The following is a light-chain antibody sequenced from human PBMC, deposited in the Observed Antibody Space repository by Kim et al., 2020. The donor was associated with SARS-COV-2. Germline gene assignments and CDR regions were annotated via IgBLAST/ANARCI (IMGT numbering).Light chain of an antibody. J-gene: IGLJ2*01. CDR2: QDI. CDR3: QAWDNSAAI. V-gene: IGLV3-1*01. Sequence: VLPQQTSTCPCSGDNWVGRYVSWYAQRPGRSPVLVMYQDIERPSGIPDGFSGSNSGNAATLTVSGTQARDEADYFGQAWDNSAAIFGGGTQLTVL. CDR1: NWVGRY.